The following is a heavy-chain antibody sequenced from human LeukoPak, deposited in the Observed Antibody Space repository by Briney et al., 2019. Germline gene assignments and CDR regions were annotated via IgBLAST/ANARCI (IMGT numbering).Heavy chain of an antibody. CDR3: AKEGPYDSSTVRLDF. CDR1: GYTFTSYG. V-gene: IGHV1-46*01. Sequence: ASVKVSCKASGYTFTSYGISWVRQAPGQGLEWMGIINPSGGSTSYAQKFQGRVTMTRDTSTSTVYMELTSLTPEDTAIYYCAKEGPYDSSTVRLDFWGQGTLVAVSS. D-gene: IGHD3-16*01. J-gene: IGHJ4*02. CDR2: INPSGGST.